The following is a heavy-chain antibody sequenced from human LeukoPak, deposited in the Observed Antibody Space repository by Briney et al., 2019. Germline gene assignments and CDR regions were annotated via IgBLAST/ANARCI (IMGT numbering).Heavy chain of an antibody. V-gene: IGHV1-2*02. CDR3: ARGGYSRDEEWTTIAEKKLYNWFDP. D-gene: IGHD5-12*01. J-gene: IGHJ5*02. CDR2: INPNSGGT. CDR1: GYTFTGYY. Sequence: GASVKVSCKASGYTFTGYYMHWVRQAPGQGLEWMGWINPNSGGTNYAQKFQGRVTMTRDTSISTAYMELSRLRSDDTAVYYCARGGYSRDEEWTTIAEKKLYNWFDPWGQGTLVTVSS.